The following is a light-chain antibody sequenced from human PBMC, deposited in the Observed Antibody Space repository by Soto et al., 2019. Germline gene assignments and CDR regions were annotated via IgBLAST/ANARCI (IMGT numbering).Light chain of an antibody. CDR2: EVR. CDR1: SSDVGAYNY. J-gene: IGLJ3*02. CDR3: SSYTSYSTWV. Sequence: QSALTQPASVSGSPGQSITISCTGTSSDVGAYNYVSWYQQHPGKAPKLMIYEVRNRPSGVSDRFSGSRSGNTASLTISGLQAEDESDYYCSSYTSYSTWVFGGGTMVTVL. V-gene: IGLV2-14*01.